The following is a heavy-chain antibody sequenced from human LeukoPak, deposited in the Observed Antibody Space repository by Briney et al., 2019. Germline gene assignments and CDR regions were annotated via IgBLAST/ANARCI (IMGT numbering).Heavy chain of an antibody. V-gene: IGHV5-51*01. CDR2: IYPGDSDA. Sequence: GESLKISCKGSGYSFTNYWIGWVRQMPGKGLEWMGIIYPGDSDAKYSPSFQGQVTFSADKSISTAYLQWSSLKASDTAMYYCARGGASWDGSLNYWGQGALVTVSS. D-gene: IGHD1-26*01. J-gene: IGHJ4*02. CDR1: GYSFTNYW. CDR3: ARGGASWDGSLNY.